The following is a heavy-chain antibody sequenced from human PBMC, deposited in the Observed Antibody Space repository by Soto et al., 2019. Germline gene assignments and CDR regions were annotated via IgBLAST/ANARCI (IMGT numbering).Heavy chain of an antibody. Sequence: GGSMRVSCTASGFTFSDYYRSWIRKAPGKGLEWVSYISSSGSTIYYADSVKGRFTISRDNAKNSLYLQMNSLRAEDTAVYYCAREETYYYGMDVWGQGTTVTAP. CDR3: AREETYYYGMDV. J-gene: IGHJ6*02. CDR1: GFTFSDYY. V-gene: IGHV3-11*01. CDR2: ISSSGSTI.